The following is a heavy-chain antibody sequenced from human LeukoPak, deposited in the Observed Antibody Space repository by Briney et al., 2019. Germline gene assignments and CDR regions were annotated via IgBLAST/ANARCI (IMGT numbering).Heavy chain of an antibody. D-gene: IGHD2-2*01. CDR3: AKGGIVVVPAAHYDY. Sequence: GGSLRLSCAASGFTFSSYGMHWVRQAPGKGLEWVAVISYDGSNKYYADSVKGRFTISRDNSKNTLYLQMNSLRAEDTAVYYCAKGGIVVVPAAHYDYWGQGTLVTVSS. J-gene: IGHJ4*02. CDR1: GFTFSSYG. CDR2: ISYDGSNK. V-gene: IGHV3-30*18.